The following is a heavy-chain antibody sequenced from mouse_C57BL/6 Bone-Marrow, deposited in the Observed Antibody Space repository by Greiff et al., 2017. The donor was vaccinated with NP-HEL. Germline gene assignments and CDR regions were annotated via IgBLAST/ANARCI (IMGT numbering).Heavy chain of an antibody. V-gene: IGHV7-3*01. Sequence: EVKVVESGGGLVQPGGSLSLSCAASGFTFTGYYMSWVRQPPGKALEWLGFIRNKANGYTTESSASVKGRFTISRDNSQSILDLQMNALRAEDSATYYCARSIYDDYADDPFYAMDYWGQGTSVTVSS. CDR3: ARSIYDDYADDPFYAMDY. D-gene: IGHD2-4*01. J-gene: IGHJ4*01. CDR2: IRNKANGYTT. CDR1: GFTFTGYY.